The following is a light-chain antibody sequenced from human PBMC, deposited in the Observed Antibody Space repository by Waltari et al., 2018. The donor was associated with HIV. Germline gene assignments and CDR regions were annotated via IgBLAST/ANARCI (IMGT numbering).Light chain of an antibody. CDR2: VTS. CDR3: QQVNNFPHT. J-gene: IGKJ2*01. V-gene: IGKV1-12*01. CDR1: QGISSW. Sequence: DIQMIQSPSSVSASVGDRVTITCRASQGISSWLAWYQQKPGKGPKLLIYVTSILQSGVSSRFSGSGSGTDFTLTISSLQPEDSATYYCQQVNNFPHTFGQGTKLEIK.